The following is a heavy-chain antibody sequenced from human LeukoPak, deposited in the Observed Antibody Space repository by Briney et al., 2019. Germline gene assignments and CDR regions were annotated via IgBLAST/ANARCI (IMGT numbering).Heavy chain of an antibody. CDR3: ATKGDWN. CDR1: GFTFSSYG. J-gene: IGHJ4*02. Sequence: GRSPRLSCAASGFTFSSYGMHWVRQAPGKGLEWVAVIWFDGSYKYYADSVKGRFTISRDNSKNTLYLQMNSLRAEDTAVYYCATKGDWNWGQGTLVTVSS. V-gene: IGHV3-33*01. CDR2: IWFDGSYK. D-gene: IGHD3/OR15-3a*01.